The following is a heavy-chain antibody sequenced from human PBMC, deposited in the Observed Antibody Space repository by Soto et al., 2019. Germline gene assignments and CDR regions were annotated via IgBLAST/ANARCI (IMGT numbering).Heavy chain of an antibody. CDR3: SSTDDYGDYDFDY. D-gene: IGHD4-17*01. CDR2: IRSKANGYAT. CDR1: GFTFSGSA. Sequence: PGGSLRLSCAASGFTFSGSAVHWVRQASGKGLEWVGRIRSKANGYATAYAASVKGRFTISRDDSKNMAYLQMNSLKTEDTAVYYCSSTDDYGDYDFDYWGQGTLVTVSS. J-gene: IGHJ4*02. V-gene: IGHV3-73*01.